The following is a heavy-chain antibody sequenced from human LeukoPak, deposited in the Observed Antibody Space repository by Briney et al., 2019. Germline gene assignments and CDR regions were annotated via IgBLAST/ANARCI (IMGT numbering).Heavy chain of an antibody. Sequence: PSETLSLTCTVSGGSISSYYWSWIRQPAGKGLEWIGRIYTSGSTNYNPSLKSRVTMSVDTSKNQFSLKLSSVTAADTAVYHCARSLLWFGELSNLDYWGQGTLVTVSS. V-gene: IGHV4-4*07. J-gene: IGHJ4*02. CDR3: ARSLLWFGELSNLDY. CDR2: IYTSGST. D-gene: IGHD3-10*01. CDR1: GGSISSYY.